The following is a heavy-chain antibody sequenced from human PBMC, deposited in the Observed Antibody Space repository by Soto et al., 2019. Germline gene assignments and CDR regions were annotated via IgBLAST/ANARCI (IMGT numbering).Heavy chain of an antibody. D-gene: IGHD3-16*02. V-gene: IGHV4-34*01. CDR1: GGSFSGYY. Sequence: QVQLQQWGAGLLKPSETLSLTCAVYGGSFSGYYWSWIRQPPGQGLEWIGEINHSGSTNYNPSLKSRVTISVDTSKNQFSLTLSSVTAADTAVYYCARRRMITFGGVIVILSYFDYWGQGTLVTVSS. J-gene: IGHJ4*02. CDR2: INHSGST. CDR3: ARRRMITFGGVIVILSYFDY.